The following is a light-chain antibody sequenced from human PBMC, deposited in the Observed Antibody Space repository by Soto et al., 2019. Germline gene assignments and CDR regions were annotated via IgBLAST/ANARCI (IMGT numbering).Light chain of an antibody. CDR3: QRDT. CDR2: AAS. V-gene: IGKV1-39*01. Sequence: DIQMTQSPSSLSASVGDRVTITSRASQSISSYLNWYQQKPGKAPKLLIYAASSLQSGVPARFSGSGSGTDFTLTISSLQPEDFATYYCQRDTFGQGPKVEVK. CDR1: QSISSY. J-gene: IGKJ1*01.